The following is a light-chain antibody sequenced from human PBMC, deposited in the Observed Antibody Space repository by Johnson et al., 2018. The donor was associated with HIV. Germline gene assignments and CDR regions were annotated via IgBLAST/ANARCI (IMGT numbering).Light chain of an antibody. Sequence: QSVLTQPPPVSAAPGQKATISCSGSSSNIGNNYVSWYQQLPGTAPKLLIYENNKRPSGTPDRFSGSKSGTSATLGIPGLQPGAEADYYCGTWDSSLSAYVFGTGTKVTVL. CDR2: ENN. V-gene: IGLV1-51*02. CDR3: GTWDSSLSAYV. J-gene: IGLJ1*01. CDR1: SSNIGNNY.